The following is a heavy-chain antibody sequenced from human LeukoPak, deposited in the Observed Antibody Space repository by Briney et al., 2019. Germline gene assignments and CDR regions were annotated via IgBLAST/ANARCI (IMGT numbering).Heavy chain of an antibody. D-gene: IGHD2-15*01. V-gene: IGHV1-69*05. CDR3: ARRVRVCSGGGCYRNWFDP. CDR1: GGTFISYA. Sequence: SVKVSCKASGGTFISYAISWVRQAPGQGLEWMGGIIPIFGTANYAQKFQGRVTMTRDTSTSTVYMELSSLRSEDTAVYYCARRVRVCSGGGCYRNWFDPWGQGTLVTVSS. CDR2: IIPIFGTA. J-gene: IGHJ5*02.